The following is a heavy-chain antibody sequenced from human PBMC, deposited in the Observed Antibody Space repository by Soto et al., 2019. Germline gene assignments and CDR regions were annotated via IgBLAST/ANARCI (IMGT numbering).Heavy chain of an antibody. J-gene: IGHJ4*02. CDR2: IWYDGSNK. V-gene: IGHV3-33*01. Sequence: QVQLVESGGGVVQPGRSLRLSCAASGFTFSSYGMHWVRQAPGKGLEWVAVIWYDGSNKYYADSVKGRFTISRDNSKNTLYLQMNSLRAEDTAVYYCAGGNVVTATPLDYWGQGTLVTVSS. D-gene: IGHD2-21*02. CDR1: GFTFSSYG. CDR3: AGGNVVTATPLDY.